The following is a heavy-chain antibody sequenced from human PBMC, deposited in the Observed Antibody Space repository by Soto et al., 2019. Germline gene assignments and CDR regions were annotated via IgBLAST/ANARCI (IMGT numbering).Heavy chain of an antibody. J-gene: IGHJ6*02. CDR3: TTGLTYYYDSSGSTPLFYYYYYGMDV. Sequence: GGSLRLSCAASGFTFSNAWMNWVRQAPGKGLEWVGRIKSKTDGGTTDYAAPVKGRFTISRDDSKNTLYLQMNSLKTEDTAVYYCTTGLTYYYDSSGSTPLFYYYYYGMDVWGQGTTVTVSS. V-gene: IGHV3-15*07. CDR2: IKSKTDGGTT. D-gene: IGHD3-22*01. CDR1: GFTFSNAW.